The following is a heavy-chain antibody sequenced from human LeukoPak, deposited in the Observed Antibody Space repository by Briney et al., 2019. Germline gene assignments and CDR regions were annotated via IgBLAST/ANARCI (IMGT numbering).Heavy chain of an antibody. CDR3: AKSGDSSGYERPFDY. CDR1: GFTFSSYG. D-gene: IGHD3-22*01. CDR2: ISYDGSNK. V-gene: IGHV3-30*18. Sequence: PGMSPRLSCAASGFTFSSYGMHWVRQAPGKGLEWVAVISYDGSNKYYGDSVKGRFTISRDNSKNTLYLQMDSLRAEDTAVYYCAKSGDSSGYERPFDYWGQGTLVTVSS. J-gene: IGHJ4*02.